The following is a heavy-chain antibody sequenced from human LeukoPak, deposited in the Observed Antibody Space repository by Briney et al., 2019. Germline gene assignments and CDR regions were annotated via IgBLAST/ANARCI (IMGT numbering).Heavy chain of an antibody. Sequence: GGSLRLSCAASGFTFSNACMNWVRQAPGKGLEWVASIKSKTEDGTTDYAAPVKGSITISRDDSKNTLYLQKNRVKTFDTAVYCCTTGQTLGYWGQGTLVTVSS. CDR2: IKSKTEDGTT. J-gene: IGHJ4*02. CDR1: GFTFSNAC. CDR3: TTGQTLGY. D-gene: IGHD3-16*01. V-gene: IGHV3-15*01.